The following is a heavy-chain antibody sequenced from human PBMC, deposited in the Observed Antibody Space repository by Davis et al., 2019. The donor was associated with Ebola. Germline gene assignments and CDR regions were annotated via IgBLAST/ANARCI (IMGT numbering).Heavy chain of an antibody. CDR1: GFVCRNYV. Sequence: GESLKISCAASGFVCRNYVMSLVRQAPGKGLEWVSTLGTSADTYYADSVKGRFTISRENSKNTLYLQMNGLRVEDTAIYYCAKDTSNIWFDIWGQGTNVTVSS. J-gene: IGHJ3*02. V-gene: IGHV3-23*01. D-gene: IGHD1-26*01. CDR2: LGTSADT. CDR3: AKDTSNIWFDI.